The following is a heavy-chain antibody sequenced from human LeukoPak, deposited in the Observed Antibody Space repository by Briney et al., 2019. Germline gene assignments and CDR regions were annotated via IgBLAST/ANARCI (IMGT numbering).Heavy chain of an antibody. CDR3: ARDQMNIAAAGAYFDY. CDR1: GYTFTSFG. CDR2: IGAYNGNT. V-gene: IGHV1-18*01. D-gene: IGHD6-13*01. J-gene: IGHJ4*02. Sequence: ASVKVSCKASGYTFTSFGISSVRQAPGQRLEWMGWIGAYNGNTKYGQKLQGRVTMTTDTSTSTAYMELRSLRSDDAAVYYCARDQMNIAAAGAYFDYWGQGTLVTVSS.